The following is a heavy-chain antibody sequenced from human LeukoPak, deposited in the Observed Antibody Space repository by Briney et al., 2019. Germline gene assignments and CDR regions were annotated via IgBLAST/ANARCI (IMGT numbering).Heavy chain of an antibody. CDR2: IYPRDGST. CDR1: GYTFTSNY. J-gene: IGHJ4*02. CDR3: ARDQEGFDY. V-gene: IGHV1-46*01. Sequence: SVKVFCKASGYTFTSNYIHWVRQAPGQGLEWMGMIYPRDGSTSYAQKFQGRVTVTRDTSTSTVHMELSGLRSEDTAVYYCARDQEGFDYWGQGTLVTVSS.